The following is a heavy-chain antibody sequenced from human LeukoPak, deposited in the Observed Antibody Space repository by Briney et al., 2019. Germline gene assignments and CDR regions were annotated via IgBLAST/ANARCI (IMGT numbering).Heavy chain of an antibody. J-gene: IGHJ4*02. CDR1: GGSISSYY. CDR3: TRGQGKSRYFDY. CDR2: IYYSGST. V-gene: IGHV4-59*08. D-gene: IGHD2/OR15-2a*01. Sequence: SETLSLPCTVSGGSISSYYWSWIRQPPGKGLEWIGYIYYSGSTNYNPSLKSRVTISVDTSKNQFSLKLSSVTAADTAVYYCTRGQGKSRYFDYWGQGTLVTVSS.